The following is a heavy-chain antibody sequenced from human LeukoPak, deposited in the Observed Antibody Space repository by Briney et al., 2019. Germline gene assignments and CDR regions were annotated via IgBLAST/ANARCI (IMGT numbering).Heavy chain of an antibody. CDR2: IWYDGSNK. Sequence: GRSLRLSCAASGFTFSSYGMHWVRQAPGKGLEWVAVIWYDGSNKYYADSVKGRFTISRDNSKNTLYLQMNSLRAEDTAVYYCARYTIRRGSYGMDVWGQGTTVTVSS. V-gene: IGHV3-33*01. J-gene: IGHJ6*02. CDR1: GFTFSSYG. D-gene: IGHD1-26*01. CDR3: ARYTIRRGSYGMDV.